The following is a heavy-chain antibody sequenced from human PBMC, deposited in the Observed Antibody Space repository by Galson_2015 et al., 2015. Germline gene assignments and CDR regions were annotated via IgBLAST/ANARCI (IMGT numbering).Heavy chain of an antibody. CDR3: ASSGTFYVLDY. CDR1: GYSSTRYW. V-gene: IGHV5-51*01. CDR2: IYPDDSDT. D-gene: IGHD1-26*01. J-gene: IGHJ4*02. Sequence: QSGAEVKKPGESLRISCKASGYSSTRYWIGWVRQMPGKGLEWMGIIYPDDSDTRYNPPFQGQVTISADRSTRTAYLQWSSLKASDTAMYYCASSGTFYVLDYWGQGTLVSVSA.